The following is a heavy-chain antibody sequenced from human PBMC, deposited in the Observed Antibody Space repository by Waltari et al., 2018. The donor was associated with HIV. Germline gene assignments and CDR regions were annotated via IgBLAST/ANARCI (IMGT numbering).Heavy chain of an antibody. CDR1: GGPISSGGYY. Sequence: QVQLQESGPGLVKPSQTLSITCPVSGGPISSGGYYWSWIRTHPGKGLEWSGYIYYSGSIYYNPSLKSRVTISRDTSKNQFSLKLNSVTAADTAVYYCARGTTVTNGGLWDYWGQGSLVTVSS. CDR2: IYYSGSI. CDR3: ARGTTVTNGGLWDY. V-gene: IGHV4-31*03. D-gene: IGHD4-17*01. J-gene: IGHJ4*02.